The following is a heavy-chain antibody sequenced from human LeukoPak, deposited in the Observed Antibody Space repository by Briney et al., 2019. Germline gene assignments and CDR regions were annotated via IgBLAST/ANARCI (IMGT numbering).Heavy chain of an antibody. Sequence: GASVKVSCKASGGTFSSYAISWVRQAPGQGLEWMGGIIPIFGTANYAQKFQGRVTITADKSTSTAYMELSSLRSEDTAVYYCARINCSGGSCYPWDAFDIWGQGTTVTVSS. J-gene: IGHJ3*02. D-gene: IGHD2-15*01. CDR2: IIPIFGTA. CDR3: ARINCSGGSCYPWDAFDI. CDR1: GGTFSSYA. V-gene: IGHV1-69*06.